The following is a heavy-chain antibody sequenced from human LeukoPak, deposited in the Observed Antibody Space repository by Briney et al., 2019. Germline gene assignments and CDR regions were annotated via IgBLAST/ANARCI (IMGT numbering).Heavy chain of an antibody. V-gene: IGHV3-23*01. J-gene: IGHJ4*02. Sequence: PGGSLRLSCAASGFIFRNYGMNWVRQPPGKGLEWVSGVSPNGETAYYADSVKGRFTIPRDNSKNTVYLQVRSLRAEDTAVYYCAKDLGWIQFGYWGQGALVTVSS. CDR1: GFIFRNYG. CDR2: VSPNGETA. CDR3: AKDLGWIQFGY. D-gene: IGHD5-18*01.